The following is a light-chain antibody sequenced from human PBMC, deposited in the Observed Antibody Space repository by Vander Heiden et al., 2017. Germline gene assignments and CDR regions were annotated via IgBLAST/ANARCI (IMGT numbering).Light chain of an antibody. Sequence: QSPGTLIYGASSRATGIPDRFSGSGSGTDFTLTISRLEPEDFAVYYCQQYGSELRWLTFGGGTKVEIK. V-gene: IGKV3-20*01. CDR3: QQYGSELRWLT. CDR2: GAS. J-gene: IGKJ4*01.